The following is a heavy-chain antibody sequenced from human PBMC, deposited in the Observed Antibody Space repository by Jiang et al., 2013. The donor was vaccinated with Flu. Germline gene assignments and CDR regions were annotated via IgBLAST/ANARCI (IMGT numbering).Heavy chain of an antibody. J-gene: IGHJ3*02. CDR2: IYYSGST. CDR1: GGSISSSSYY. V-gene: IGHV4-39*01. Sequence: PGLVKPSETLSLTCTVSGGSISSSSYYWGWIRQPPGKGLEWIGSIYYSGSTYYNPSLKSRVTISVDTSKNQFSLKLSSVTAADTAVYYCARHYPSLYYYDSSGAFDIWGQGTMVTVSS. D-gene: IGHD3-22*01. CDR3: ARHYPSLYYYDSSGAFDI.